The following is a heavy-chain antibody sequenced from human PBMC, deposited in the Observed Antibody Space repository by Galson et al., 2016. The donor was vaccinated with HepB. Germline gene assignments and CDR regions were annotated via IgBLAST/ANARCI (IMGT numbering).Heavy chain of an antibody. D-gene: IGHD1-1*01. CDR3: AKNRGKAGTTWNYYFDS. Sequence: SLRLSCAASGFTFSSYGMHWVRQAPGKGLEWVAVISSDGSNKYYADSVKGRFTISRDNSKNTLYLQMNSLGAEDTAVYYCAKNRGKAGTTWNYYFDSWGQGTLVTVSS. CDR1: GFTFSSYG. J-gene: IGHJ4*02. CDR2: ISSDGSNK. V-gene: IGHV3-30*18.